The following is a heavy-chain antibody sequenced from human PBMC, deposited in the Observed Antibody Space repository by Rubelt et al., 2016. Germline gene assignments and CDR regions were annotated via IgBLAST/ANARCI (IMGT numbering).Heavy chain of an antibody. Sequence: QVQLQQWGAGLLKPSETLSLTCAVYGGSFSGYYWRWIRQHPGKGLEWIGYIYYSGGTYYNPSSSVGVTISVDTSKIQFSLKLSSVTAADTAVYYCARDSYGMDVWGQGTTVTVSS. CDR2: IYYSGGT. V-gene: IGHV4-34*01. CDR3: ARDSYGMDV. J-gene: IGHJ6*02. CDR1: GGSFSGYY.